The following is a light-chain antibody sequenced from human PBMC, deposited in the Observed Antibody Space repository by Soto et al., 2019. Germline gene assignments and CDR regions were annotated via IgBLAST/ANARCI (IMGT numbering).Light chain of an antibody. Sequence: EIVLTQSPGTLSLSPGERATLYCRASQSVGSNYLAWYQQKPGQAPRVLIFDISTRATGIPARFSGSGSGTEFTLTISSVQSEDFAVYYCQQYKNWPPITFGQGTRLEIK. CDR1: QSVGSN. J-gene: IGKJ5*01. CDR3: QQYKNWPPIT. V-gene: IGKV3-15*01. CDR2: DIS.